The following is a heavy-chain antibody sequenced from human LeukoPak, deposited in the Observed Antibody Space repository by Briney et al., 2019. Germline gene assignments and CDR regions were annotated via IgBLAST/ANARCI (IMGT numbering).Heavy chain of an antibody. V-gene: IGHV3-9*01. CDR1: GFTFDDYA. D-gene: IGHD3-10*01. Sequence: GGSLRLSCAASGFTFDDYAMHWARQAPGKGLEWVSGISWNSGSIGYADSVKGRFTISRDNAKNSLYLQMNSLRAEDTAVYYCARVNYYGSGSYLGPEEYYYMDVWGKGTTVTISS. J-gene: IGHJ6*03. CDR2: ISWNSGSI. CDR3: ARVNYYGSGSYLGPEEYYYMDV.